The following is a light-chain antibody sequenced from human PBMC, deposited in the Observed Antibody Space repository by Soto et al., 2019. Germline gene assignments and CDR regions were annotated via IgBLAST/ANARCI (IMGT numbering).Light chain of an antibody. J-gene: IGKJ5*01. Sequence: EIVFTQSPATLSLSPGERATLSCSASQSVSSYLAWYEQKPGQSPRLLIYGASNRATAIPDRFSGSESGTDFTLTISRLEPEDFAVYYCQQYDSSPFTFGQGTRLEI. V-gene: IGKV3-20*01. CDR3: QQYDSSPFT. CDR2: GAS. CDR1: QSVSSY.